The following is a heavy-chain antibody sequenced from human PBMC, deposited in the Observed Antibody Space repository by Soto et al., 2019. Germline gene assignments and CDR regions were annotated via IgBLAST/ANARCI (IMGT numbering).Heavy chain of an antibody. CDR3: ARDTNGLHY. D-gene: IGHD2-8*01. V-gene: IGHV3-74*01. Sequence: ARGDPLIPRAGSGGILRKEKNHLVRQAPGKGLVWVSGINTDGSITDYADSVKGRFTVSRDNAKNTMYLQMNSLTADDTAVYYCARDTNGLHYWGQGTLVTVSS. CDR1: GGILRKEK. CDR2: INTDGSIT. J-gene: IGHJ4*02.